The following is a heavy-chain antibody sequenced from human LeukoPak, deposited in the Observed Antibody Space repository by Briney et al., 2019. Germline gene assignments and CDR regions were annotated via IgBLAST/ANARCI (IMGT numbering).Heavy chain of an antibody. CDR3: GYCSSTSCLDHYYYMDV. Sequence: PSETLSLSCTVSGGSISSYYWSWIRQPAGKGLEWIGRIYTSGSTNYNPSLKSRVTMSVDTSKNQFSLKLSSVTAADTAVYYCGYCSSTSCLDHYYYMDVWGKGTTVTVSS. D-gene: IGHD2-2*01. CDR2: IYTSGST. V-gene: IGHV4-4*07. J-gene: IGHJ6*03. CDR1: GGSISSYY.